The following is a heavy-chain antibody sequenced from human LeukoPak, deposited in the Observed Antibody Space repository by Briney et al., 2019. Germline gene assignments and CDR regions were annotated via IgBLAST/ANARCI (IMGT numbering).Heavy chain of an antibody. V-gene: IGHV3-21*01. CDR1: GFTFSSYS. CDR3: ARIHTRTYYYDSSGYLPDY. D-gene: IGHD3-22*01. Sequence: GGSLRLSCAASGFTFSSYSMNWVRQAPGKGLEWVSSISSSSSYIYYADSVKGRFTISRDNAKNSLYLQMNSLRAEDTAVYYCARIHTRTYYYDSSGYLPDYWGQGTLVTVSS. J-gene: IGHJ4*02. CDR2: ISSSSSYI.